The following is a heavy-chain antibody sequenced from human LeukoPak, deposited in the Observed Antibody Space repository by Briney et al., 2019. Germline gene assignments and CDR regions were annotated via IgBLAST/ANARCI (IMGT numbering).Heavy chain of an antibody. J-gene: IGHJ4*02. CDR3: ARGMSDFWSGYFDY. CDR2: IYYSGST. CDR1: GGSISSGGYY. Sequence: PSETLSLTCTVSGGSISSGGYYWSWIRQHPGTGLEWIGYIYYSGSTYYNPSLKSRVTISVDTSKNQFSLELSSVTAADTAVYYCARGMSDFWSGYFDYWGQGTLVTVSS. V-gene: IGHV4-31*03. D-gene: IGHD3-3*01.